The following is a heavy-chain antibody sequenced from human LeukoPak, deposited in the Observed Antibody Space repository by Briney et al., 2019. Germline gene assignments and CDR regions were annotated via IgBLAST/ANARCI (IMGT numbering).Heavy chain of an antibody. CDR1: GGSFSGYY. J-gene: IGHJ5*02. Sequence: SETLSLTCAVYGGSFSGYYWSWIRQPPGKGLEWIGYVYYSGSTNYNPSLKSRVTISVDTSKNQFSLKLSSVTAADTAVYYCARACTDMAAMVRGATNWFDPWGQGTLVTVSS. V-gene: IGHV4-59*12. CDR2: VYYSGST. CDR3: ARACTDMAAMVRGATNWFDP. D-gene: IGHD3-10*01.